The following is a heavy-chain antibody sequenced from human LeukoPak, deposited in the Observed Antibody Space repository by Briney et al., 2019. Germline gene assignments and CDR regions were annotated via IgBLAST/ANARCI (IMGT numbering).Heavy chain of an antibody. CDR1: GFTFSRYW. CDR2: INGDGSSI. V-gene: IGHV3-74*01. CDR3: ATDGRSSGWYGFDY. Sequence: GGSLRFSCAASGFTFSRYWMHWVRQAPGRGLVWVSRINGDGSSIRYADSVKGRFTNSRDNAKNTLYLQMNSLRAEDTAVYYCATDGRSSGWYGFDYWGQGILVTVSS. D-gene: IGHD6-19*01. J-gene: IGHJ4*02.